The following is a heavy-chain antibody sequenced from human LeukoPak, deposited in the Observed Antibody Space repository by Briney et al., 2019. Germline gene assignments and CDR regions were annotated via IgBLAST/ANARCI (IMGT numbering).Heavy chain of an antibody. CDR2: ISGSGSST. Sequence: PGGSLRLSCAASGFTFSSYAMSWVRQAPGKGLEWVSAISGSGSSTYYADSVKGRFTISRDNSKNTLYLQMNSLRAEDTAVYYCAKDGDGYNSHFDYCGQGNLVTVSS. CDR1: GFTFSSYA. J-gene: IGHJ4*02. D-gene: IGHD5-24*01. V-gene: IGHV3-23*01. CDR3: AKDGDGYNSHFDY.